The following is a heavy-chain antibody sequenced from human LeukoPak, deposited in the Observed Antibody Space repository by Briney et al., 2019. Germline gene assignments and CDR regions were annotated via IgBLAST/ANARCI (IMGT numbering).Heavy chain of an antibody. J-gene: IGHJ4*02. CDR3: ARGLERLFDY. Sequence: SETLSLTCTVSGGSISSYYWSWIRQPPGKGLERIGYIYYSGSTNYNPSLKSRVTISVDTSKNQFSLKLSSVTAADTAVYYCARGLERLFDYWGQGTLVTVSS. CDR2: IYYSGST. V-gene: IGHV4-59*01. CDR1: GGSISSYY. D-gene: IGHD1-1*01.